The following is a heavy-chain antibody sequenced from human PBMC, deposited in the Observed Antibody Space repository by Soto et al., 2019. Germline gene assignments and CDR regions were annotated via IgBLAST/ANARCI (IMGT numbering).Heavy chain of an antibody. V-gene: IGHV1-18*01. Sequence: QGQLVQSGAEVKKPGASVKVSCKASGYTFSRYGISWVRQAPGQELEWMGWISGYNGDTKYAQKFQGRVTMTVDTSTSTAYMELRSLTSDDTAVYYCAKNGQPPYYYYGMDVWGQGTTVGVSS. CDR2: ISGYNGDT. CDR1: GYTFSRYG. J-gene: IGHJ6*02. CDR3: AKNGQPPYYYYGMDV. D-gene: IGHD2-8*01.